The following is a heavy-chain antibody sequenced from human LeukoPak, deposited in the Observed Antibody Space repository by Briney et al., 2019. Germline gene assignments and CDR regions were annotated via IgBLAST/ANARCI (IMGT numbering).Heavy chain of an antibody. CDR3: TRPDSGSDY. Sequence: GGSLRLSCAASGFTFTSHTINWVRQASGKGLEWVGRIRSKANSYATAYAASVKGRFTISRDDSKNTAYLQMNSLKTEDTAVYYCTRPDSGSDYWGQGTLVTVSS. CDR1: GFTFTSHT. CDR2: IRSKANSYAT. J-gene: IGHJ4*02. D-gene: IGHD1-26*01. V-gene: IGHV3-73*01.